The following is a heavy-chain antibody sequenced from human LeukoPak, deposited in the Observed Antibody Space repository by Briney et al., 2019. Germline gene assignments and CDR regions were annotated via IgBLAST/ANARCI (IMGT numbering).Heavy chain of an antibody. CDR1: GFTVSSSY. D-gene: IGHD5-18*01. CDR3: ATFPDTAMVGDAFDI. J-gene: IGHJ3*02. Sequence: GSLRLSCAASGFTVSSSYMSWVRQAPGKGLEWVSVIYSGGSTYYADSVKGRFTISRDNSKNTLYLQMNSLRAEDTAVYYCATFPDTAMVGDAFDIWGQGTMVTVSS. CDR2: IYSGGST. V-gene: IGHV3-53*05.